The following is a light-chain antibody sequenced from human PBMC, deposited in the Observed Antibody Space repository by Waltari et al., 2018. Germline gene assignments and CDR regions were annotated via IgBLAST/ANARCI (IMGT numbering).Light chain of an antibody. J-gene: IGKJ4*01. V-gene: IGKV3-11*01. Sequence: EIVLTQSPATLSLSPGERATLSCRPSHSGSRYLAWYQQRPGQAPPLLIFDASFRDTGIPARFSGDGSEADFPLTISSLEPEDCAVYYFQQRSNWPLTFGGGTKVEIK. CDR2: DAS. CDR3: QQRSNWPLT. CDR1: HSGSRY.